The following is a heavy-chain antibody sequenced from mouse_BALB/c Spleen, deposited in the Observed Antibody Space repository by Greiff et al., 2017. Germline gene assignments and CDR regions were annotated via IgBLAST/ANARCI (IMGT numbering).Heavy chain of an antibody. CDR3: ARPSLYDYDGAMDY. D-gene: IGHD2-4*01. Sequence: VKLMESGPGLVAPSQSLSITCTVSGFSLTSYGVHWVRQPPGKGLEWLGVIWAGGSTNYNSALMSRLSISKDNSKSQVFLKMNSLQTDDTAMYYCARPSLYDYDGAMDYWGQGTSVTVSS. J-gene: IGHJ4*01. V-gene: IGHV2-9*02. CDR2: IWAGGST. CDR1: GFSLTSYG.